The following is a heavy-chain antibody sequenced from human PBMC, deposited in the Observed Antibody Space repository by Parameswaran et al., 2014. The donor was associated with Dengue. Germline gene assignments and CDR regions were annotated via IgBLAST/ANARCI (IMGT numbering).Heavy chain of an antibody. CDR3: AREGLGSSSWSVYYYYGMDV. D-gene: IGHD6-13*01. V-gene: IGHV3-48*03. Sequence: VRQMPGKGLEWVSYISSSGSTIYYADSVKGRFTISRDNAKNSLYLQMNSLRAEDTAVYYCAREGLGSSSWSVYYYYGMDVWGQGTTVTVSS. J-gene: IGHJ6*02. CDR2: ISSSGSTI.